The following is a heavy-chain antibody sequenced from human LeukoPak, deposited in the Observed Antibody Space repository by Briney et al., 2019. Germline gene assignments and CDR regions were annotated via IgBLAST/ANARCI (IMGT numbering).Heavy chain of an antibody. J-gene: IGHJ4*02. D-gene: IGHD3-3*01. Sequence: SETLSLTCAVYGGSLSGHSWSWIRQPPGKGLEWIGESNFSGNFSYNPSLKSRVTISVDTSKNQFSLKLSSVTAADTAVYYCARRRGDFWSGAPSEHADYWGQGTLVTVSS. V-gene: IGHV4-34*01. CDR3: ARRRGDFWSGAPSEHADY. CDR2: SNFSGNF. CDR1: GGSLSGHS.